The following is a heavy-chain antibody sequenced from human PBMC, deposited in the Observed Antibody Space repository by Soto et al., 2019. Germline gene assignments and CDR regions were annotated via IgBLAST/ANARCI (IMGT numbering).Heavy chain of an antibody. Sequence: QVQLVESGGGVVQPGRSLRLSCAASGFTFSSYGMHWVRQAPGKGLEWVAVIWYDGSNKYYADSVKGRFTSSRDNSKNTLYLQMNSLRAEDTAVYYCARDSAIFGVLIGRGFDYWGQGTLVTVS. CDR3: ARDSAIFGVLIGRGFDY. CDR2: IWYDGSNK. J-gene: IGHJ4*02. V-gene: IGHV3-33*01. CDR1: GFTFSSYG. D-gene: IGHD3-3*01.